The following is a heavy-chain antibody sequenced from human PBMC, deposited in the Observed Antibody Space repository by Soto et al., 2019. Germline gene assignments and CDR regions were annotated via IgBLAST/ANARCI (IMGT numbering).Heavy chain of an antibody. CDR1: GYSFTKYW. Sequence: PGQSLKISCKGSGYSFTKYWIGWVRQMPGKGLEWMAIIYPDESDTRYSPSFQGQVTISADKSINTAYLQWSSLKASDTAMYYCARDYCSGTKCYEFDYWGQGTQVNVSS. J-gene: IGHJ4*02. V-gene: IGHV5-51*01. CDR2: IYPDESDT. CDR3: ARDYCSGTKCYEFDY. D-gene: IGHD2-2*01.